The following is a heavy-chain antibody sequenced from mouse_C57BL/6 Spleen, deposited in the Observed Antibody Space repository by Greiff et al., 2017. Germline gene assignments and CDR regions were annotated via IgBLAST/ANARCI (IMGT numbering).Heavy chain of an antibody. CDR3: ARDWGLRGYAMDY. J-gene: IGHJ4*01. CDR1: GYSITSGYY. D-gene: IGHD2-13*01. CDR2: ISYDGSN. V-gene: IGHV3-6*01. Sequence: EVKLQESGPGLVKPSQSLSLTCSVTGYSITSGYYWNWIRQFPGNKLEWMGYISYDGSNNYNPSLKNRISITRDTSKNQFFLKLNSVTTEDTATYYCARDWGLRGYAMDYWGQGTSVTVSS.